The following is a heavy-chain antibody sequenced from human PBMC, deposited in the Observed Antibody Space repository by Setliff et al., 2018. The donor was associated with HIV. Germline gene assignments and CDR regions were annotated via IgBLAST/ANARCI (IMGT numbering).Heavy chain of an antibody. CDR2: IYYSGST. CDR3: ARRGTSSNWFGP. Sequence: SETLSLTCTVSGGSISNSRYYWSWIRQPPGKGLEWIGYIYYSGSTNYNPSLKSRVTISVDTSKNQFSLKLSSVTAADTAVYYCARRGTSSNWFGPWGQGTLVTVSS. D-gene: IGHD2-2*01. J-gene: IGHJ5*02. V-gene: IGHV4-61*01. CDR1: GGSISNSRYY.